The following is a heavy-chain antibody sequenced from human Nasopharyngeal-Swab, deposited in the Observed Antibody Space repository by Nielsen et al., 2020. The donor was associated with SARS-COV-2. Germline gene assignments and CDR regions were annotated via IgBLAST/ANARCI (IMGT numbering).Heavy chain of an antibody. Sequence: SVKVSCKASGGTFSSYAISWVRQAPGQGLEWMGGIIPIFGTANYAQKFQGRVTITADESTSTAYLQWSSLKASDTAMYYCARHEWDSSGWYYYYYMDVWGKGTTVTVSS. J-gene: IGHJ6*03. CDR1: GGTFSSYA. CDR2: IIPIFGTA. CDR3: ARHEWDSSGWYYYYYMDV. D-gene: IGHD6-19*01. V-gene: IGHV1-69*13.